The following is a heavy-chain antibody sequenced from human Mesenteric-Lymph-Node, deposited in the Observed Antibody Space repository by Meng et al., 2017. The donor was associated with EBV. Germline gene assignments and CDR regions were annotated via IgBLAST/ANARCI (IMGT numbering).Heavy chain of an antibody. D-gene: IGHD5-24*01. V-gene: IGHV1-18*01. CDR3: AREGSGDGYNFDY. Sequence: VQLVQSGAEVKKPGASVKVSCKPSGYTFPNYGISWVRQAPGQGLEWMGSISPYNDNTYDAEKFQGRVTMTTDTSTRTVYVELRSLRSDDTAVYYCAREGSGDGYNFDYWGQGTLVTVSS. J-gene: IGHJ4*02. CDR1: GYTFPNYG. CDR2: ISPYNDNT.